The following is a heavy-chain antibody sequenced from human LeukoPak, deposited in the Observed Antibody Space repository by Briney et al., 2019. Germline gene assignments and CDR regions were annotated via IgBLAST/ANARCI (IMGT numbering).Heavy chain of an antibody. CDR1: GYSISSGYY. CDR2: IYHSGST. D-gene: IGHD2-2*02. J-gene: IGHJ4*02. Sequence: PSETLSLTCTVSGYSISSGYYWGWIRQPPGKGLEWIGSIYHSGSTYYNPSLKCRVTISVDTSKNRFSLTLSSVTAADTAVYYCARDGPDIVVVPAAILPLDYWGQGTLVTVSS. CDR3: ARDGPDIVVVPAAILPLDY. V-gene: IGHV4-38-2*02.